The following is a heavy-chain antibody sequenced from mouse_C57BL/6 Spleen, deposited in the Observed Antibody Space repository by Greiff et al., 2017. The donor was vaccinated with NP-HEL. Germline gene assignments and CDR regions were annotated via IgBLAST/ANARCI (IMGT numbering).Heavy chain of an antibody. CDR3: ARFVTTVPLYAMDY. J-gene: IGHJ4*01. V-gene: IGHV1-64*01. CDR2: IHPNSGST. D-gene: IGHD1-1*01. Sequence: QVQLQQPGAELVKPGASVKLSCKASGYTFTSYWMHWVKQRPGQGLEWIGMIHPNSGSTNYNEKFKSKATLTVDNSSSTAYMQRSSLTSEDSAVYYCARFVTTVPLYAMDYWGQGTSVTVSS. CDR1: GYTFTSYW.